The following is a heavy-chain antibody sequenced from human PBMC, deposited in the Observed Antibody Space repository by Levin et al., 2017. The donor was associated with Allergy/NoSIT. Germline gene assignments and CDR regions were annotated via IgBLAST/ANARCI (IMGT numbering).Heavy chain of an antibody. CDR2: THFSGIT. CDR1: GDSITSSSYY. Sequence: SETLSLTCTVAGDSITSSSYYWGWIRRSPGRGLEWIGSTHFSGITYYNPSLKSRVTMSVETSKKYFSLKLSSVAAADTGVYYCARHNGGRGITTIRGVIGYWGQGFLVTVSS. D-gene: IGHD3-10*01. J-gene: IGHJ4*02. CDR3: ARHNGGRGITTIRGVIGY. V-gene: IGHV4-39*01.